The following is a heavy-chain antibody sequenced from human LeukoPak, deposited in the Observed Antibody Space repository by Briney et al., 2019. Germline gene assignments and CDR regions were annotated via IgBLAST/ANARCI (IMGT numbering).Heavy chain of an antibody. V-gene: IGHV4-38-2*01. J-gene: IGHJ6*04. CDR2: IYHSGST. CDR1: AYSISTGYY. CDR3: ASALNYYYGMDV. Sequence: SSETLSLNCAVSAYSISTGYYWGWIPQPPREGLERIGIIYHSGSTYYNPSLKSRVTISVDTSKNQFSLKLSSVTAADTAVYYCASALNYYYGMDVWGKGTTVTVSS.